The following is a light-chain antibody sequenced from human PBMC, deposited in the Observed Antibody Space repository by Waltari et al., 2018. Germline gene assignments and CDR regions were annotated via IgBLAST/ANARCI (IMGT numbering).Light chain of an antibody. CDR1: TVAVTSSHN. CDR3: LLHDSGPRV. CDR2: GTS. Sequence: QAVVSQEPSVTVSPGGTVTLACGSSTVAVTSSHNPYWFPHQPGRAPRTLVYGTSNKHSWTPGRCSGSGVGGKAALTLSCAQPEDDAEYYSLLHDSGPRVFGGGTKVTVL. J-gene: IGLJ2*01. V-gene: IGLV7-46*01.